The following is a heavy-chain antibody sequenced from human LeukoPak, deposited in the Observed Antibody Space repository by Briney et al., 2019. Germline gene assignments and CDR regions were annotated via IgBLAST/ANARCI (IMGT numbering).Heavy chain of an antibody. CDR2: IYYSGST. CDR3: ARGGGIVLMVYAMGAFDI. V-gene: IGHV4-59*11. CDR1: GGSISSHY. D-gene: IGHD2-8*01. J-gene: IGHJ3*02. Sequence: PSETLSLTCTVSGGSISSHYWSWIRQPPGKGLEWIGYIYYSGSTNYNPSLKSRVTISVDTSKNQFSLKLSSVTAADTAVYYCARGGGIVLMVYAMGAFDIWGQGTMVTVSS.